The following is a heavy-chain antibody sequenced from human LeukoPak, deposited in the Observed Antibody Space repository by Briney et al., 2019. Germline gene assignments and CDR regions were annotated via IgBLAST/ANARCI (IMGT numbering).Heavy chain of an antibody. J-gene: IGHJ4*02. CDR1: EYTFTDYY. D-gene: IGHD6-13*01. CDR2: IHPNSGDT. V-gene: IGHV1-2*02. CDR3: ARQDSSSWYFDY. Sequence: ASVKVSCKASEYTFTDYYIHWMRQAPGQGLEWMGWIHPNSGDTNFAQKFQGRVTMTRDRSINTAYMQLSRLTSDDTAMYYCARQDSSSWYFDYWGQGTLVTVSS.